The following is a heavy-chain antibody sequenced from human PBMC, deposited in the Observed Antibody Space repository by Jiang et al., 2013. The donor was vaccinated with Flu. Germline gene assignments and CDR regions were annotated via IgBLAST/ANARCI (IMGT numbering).Heavy chain of an antibody. D-gene: IGHD3-10*01. Sequence: SVKVSCKASGYTFTSYYMHWVRQAPGQGLEWMGIINPSGGSTSYAQKFQGRVTMTRDTSMSTVYMELSSLRSEDTAVYYCAMVEELTNWFDPWGQGTLVTVSS. CDR1: GYTFTSYY. CDR3: AMVEELTNWFDP. CDR2: INPSGGST. V-gene: IGHV1-46*03. J-gene: IGHJ5*02.